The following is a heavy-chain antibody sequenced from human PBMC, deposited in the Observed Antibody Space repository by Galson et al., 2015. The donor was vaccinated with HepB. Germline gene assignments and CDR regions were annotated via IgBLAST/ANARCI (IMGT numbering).Heavy chain of an antibody. CDR1: GGTFSSYA. CDR2: IIPIFGTA. J-gene: IGHJ3*02. Sequence: SVKVSCKASGGTFSSYAISWVRQAPGQGLEWMGGIIPIFGTANYAQKFQGRVTITADKSTSTAYMELSSLRSEDTAVYYCARSGTTILSYFDIWGQGTIVTVSS. V-gene: IGHV1-69*06. D-gene: IGHD5-12*01. CDR3: ARSGTTILSYFDI.